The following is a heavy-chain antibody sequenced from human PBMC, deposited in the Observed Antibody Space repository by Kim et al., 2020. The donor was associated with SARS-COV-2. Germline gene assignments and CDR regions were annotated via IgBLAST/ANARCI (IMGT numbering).Heavy chain of an antibody. D-gene: IGHD6-13*01. J-gene: IGHJ3*02. Sequence: SETLSLTCTVSGGSISSSSYYWGWIRQPPGKGLGWIGSIYYSGSTYYNPSLKSRVTISVDTSKNQFSLKLSSVTAADTAVYYCARLGAAAGGAFDIWGQGTMVTVSS. CDR3: ARLGAAAGGAFDI. CDR1: GGSISSSSYY. CDR2: IYYSGST. V-gene: IGHV4-39*01.